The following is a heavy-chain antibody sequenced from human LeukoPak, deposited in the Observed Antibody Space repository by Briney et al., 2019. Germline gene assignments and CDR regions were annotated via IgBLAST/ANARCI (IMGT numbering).Heavy chain of an antibody. D-gene: IGHD2-15*01. J-gene: IGHJ3*02. CDR3: ASSHPYCSGGSCYVDAFDI. V-gene: IGHV3-7*01. CDR2: IKQDGSEK. CDR1: GFTFSSYW. Sequence: PGGSLRLSCAASGFTFSSYWMSWVRQAPGKGLEWVANIKQDGSEKYYVDSVKGRFTISRDNAKNSLYLQMNSLRAEDTAVYYCASSHPYCSGGSCYVDAFDIWGQGTMVTVS.